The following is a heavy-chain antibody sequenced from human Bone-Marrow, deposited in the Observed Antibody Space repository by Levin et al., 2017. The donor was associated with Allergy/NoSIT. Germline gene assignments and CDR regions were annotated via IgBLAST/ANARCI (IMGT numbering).Heavy chain of an antibody. CDR3: ARDTGYDLDS. CDR1: GGSISGGGSY. J-gene: IGHJ4*02. Sequence: SQTLSLTCTVSGGSISGGGSYWSWIRQHPGKGLEWLGYIYYSGNTYYNPSPKRRLSISVDTSRNQFSLKLSSVTAADTAVYYCARDTGYDLDSWGQGILVTVSS. V-gene: IGHV4-31*03. D-gene: IGHD5-12*01. CDR2: IYYSGNT.